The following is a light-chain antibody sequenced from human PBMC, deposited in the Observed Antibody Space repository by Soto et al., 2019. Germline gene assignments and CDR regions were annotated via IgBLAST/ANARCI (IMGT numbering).Light chain of an antibody. V-gene: IGKV3-15*01. J-gene: IGKJ1*01. CDR2: GAS. CDR3: QQYNNWPPDRT. Sequence: IVMTQSPATLSVSTGERATLSCRASQSVSSNLAWYQQKPGQAPRLLIYGASTRATGIPARFSGSGSGTEFTLTISSLQSEDFAIYFCQQYNNWPPDRTFGQGTKVEIK. CDR1: QSVSSN.